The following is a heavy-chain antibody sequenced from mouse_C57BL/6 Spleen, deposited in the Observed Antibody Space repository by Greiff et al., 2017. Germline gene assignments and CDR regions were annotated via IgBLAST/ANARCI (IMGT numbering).Heavy chain of an antibody. V-gene: IGHV1-54*01. Sequence: QVQLQQSGAELVRPGTSVKVSCKASGYAFTNYLIEWVKQRPGQGLEWIGVINPGSGGTNYNEKFKGKATLTADKSSSTAYMQLSSLTSEDSAVYFCARDHYDRYGAFDYWGQGTSVTVSS. CDR1: GYAFTNYL. CDR3: ARDHYDRYGAFDY. D-gene: IGHD2-14*01. J-gene: IGHJ4*01. CDR2: INPGSGGT.